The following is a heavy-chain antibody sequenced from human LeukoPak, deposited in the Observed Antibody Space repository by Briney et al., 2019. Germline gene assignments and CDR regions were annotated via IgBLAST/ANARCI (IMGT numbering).Heavy chain of an antibody. V-gene: IGHV1-18*01. Sequence: GASVKASCKASVYTFTSYLISGVRQAPGQGLKGMGWISAYNGNTNYGQKLQGRVTMTTDTSTSTAYMELRSLRPDDTAVYYCARDEGAPIAAANVWGRGTMVTVSS. CDR1: VYTFTSYL. CDR2: ISAYNGNT. CDR3: ARDEGAPIAAANV. D-gene: IGHD6-13*01. J-gene: IGHJ3*01.